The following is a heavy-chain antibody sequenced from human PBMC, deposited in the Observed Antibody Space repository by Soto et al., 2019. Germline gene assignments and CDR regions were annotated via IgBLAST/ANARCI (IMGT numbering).Heavy chain of an antibody. J-gene: IGHJ6*02. V-gene: IGHV1-18*01. CDR1: GYTFTSYG. CDR3: ARDSPYHSRGYYEVYYYHYGMDV. Sequence: XSVKVSCKASGYTFTSYGISWVRQAPGQGLEWMGWISAYNGNTNYAQKLQGRVTMTKDTSTSTAYMELRSLRYDDTAVYYCARDSPYHSRGYYEVYYYHYGMDVWRQGTTVTFSS. D-gene: IGHD3-22*01. CDR2: ISAYNGNT.